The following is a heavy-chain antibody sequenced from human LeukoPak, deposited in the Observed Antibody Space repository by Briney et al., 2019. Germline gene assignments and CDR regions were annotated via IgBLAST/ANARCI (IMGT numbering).Heavy chain of an antibody. CDR2: FIPILDTA. CDR3: AGIPVFGVVLHQEPV. V-gene: IGHV1-69*10. Sequence: SVTVSCKASGVTFSDYALNWVRQAPGQGLEWMGVFIPILDTANSTQKFQGRLTITADISTNTVYMELSSLRFDDTAVYFCAGIPVFGVVLHQEPVWGKGTTVTVSS. D-gene: IGHD3-3*01. CDR1: GVTFSDYA. J-gene: IGHJ6*03.